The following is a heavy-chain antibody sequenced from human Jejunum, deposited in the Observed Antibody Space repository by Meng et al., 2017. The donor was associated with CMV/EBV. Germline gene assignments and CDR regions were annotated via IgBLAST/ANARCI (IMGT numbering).Heavy chain of an antibody. CDR2: IYWNDDK. J-gene: IGHJ4*02. CDR3: ARLEMVLVPPSILIDS. D-gene: IGHD5-24*01. CDR1: LHTNRVG. Sequence: LHTNRVGVAWIRQPPGKALEWLAHIYWNDDKRYSPFLKSRLSITKDTSKNQVVLTMTNMDPVDTATYYCARLEMVLVPPSILIDSWGQGTLVTVYS. V-gene: IGHV2-5*01.